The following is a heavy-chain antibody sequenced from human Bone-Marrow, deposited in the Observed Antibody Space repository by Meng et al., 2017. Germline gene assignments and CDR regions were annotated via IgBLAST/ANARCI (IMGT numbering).Heavy chain of an antibody. CDR2: IKQDGSEK. Sequence: GGSLRLSCAASGFTFSSYWMSWVRQAPGKGLEWVANIKQDGSEKYYVDSVKGRFTISRDNAKNSLYLQMNSLRAEDTAVYYCARKKYGGYVEYFDYWGQGTLVTVSS. V-gene: IGHV3-7*01. CDR3: ARKKYGGYVEYFDY. CDR1: GFTFSSYW. J-gene: IGHJ4*02. D-gene: IGHD5-12*01.